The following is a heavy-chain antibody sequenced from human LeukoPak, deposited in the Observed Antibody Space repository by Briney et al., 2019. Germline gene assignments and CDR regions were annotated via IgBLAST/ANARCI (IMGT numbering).Heavy chain of an antibody. V-gene: IGHV3-30*02. Sequence: GGSLRLSCAASGFTFSSYGMHWVRQAPGKGLEWVAYIRYDGSNKYYADSVKGRFTISRDNSKNTLYLQMNSLRAEDTAVYYCAKVYAVDYSNRDYYYYMDVWGKGTTVTVSS. CDR2: IRYDGSNK. D-gene: IGHD2-8*01. J-gene: IGHJ6*03. CDR1: GFTFSSYG. CDR3: AKVYAVDYSNRDYYYYMDV.